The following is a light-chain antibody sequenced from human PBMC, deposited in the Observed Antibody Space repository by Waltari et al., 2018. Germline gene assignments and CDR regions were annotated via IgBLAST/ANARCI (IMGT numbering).Light chain of an antibody. V-gene: IGLV1-40*01. J-gene: IGLJ1*01. CDR1: RPNIGAGYD. CDR2: ANN. Sequence: QSVLTQPPSVSGAPGQRVTISCTGRRPNIGAGYDVHWYQQFPGTAPRLLIRANNNRPSGVPDRFSGSTSGTSASLAVTGLQAEDEADYFCQSFDSSLSSHVFGTGTKVTVL. CDR3: QSFDSSLSSHV.